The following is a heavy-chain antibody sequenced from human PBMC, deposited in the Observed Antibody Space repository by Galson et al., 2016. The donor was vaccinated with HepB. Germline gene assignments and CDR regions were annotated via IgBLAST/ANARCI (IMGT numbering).Heavy chain of an antibody. D-gene: IGHD1-7*01. CDR2: IYYRGNT. Sequence: SETLSLTCNVSGGSISSTSYYWGWIRQPPGKGLDWIGSIYYRGNTYYNPSLKSRVTISVDTSKDQFSLKLNSVTAADTAVYYCARGTRHWAVPSVSYFDFWGQGILVTVSS. J-gene: IGHJ4*02. CDR1: GGSISSTSYY. V-gene: IGHV4-39*01. CDR3: ARGTRHWAVPSVSYFDF.